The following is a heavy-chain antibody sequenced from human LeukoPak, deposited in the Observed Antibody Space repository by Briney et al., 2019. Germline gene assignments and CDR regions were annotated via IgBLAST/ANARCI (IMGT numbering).Heavy chain of an antibody. V-gene: IGHV1-3*03. Sequence: ASVKVSCKASGYTFTSYAIHWVRQAPGQRLEWMGCINAANGNTKYSQDFQGRVTITRDTPASTAYMELSSLRSEDMAVYYCARVQQLVLFDYWGQGTLATVSS. CDR2: INAANGNT. D-gene: IGHD6-13*01. CDR3: ARVQQLVLFDY. CDR1: GYTFTSYA. J-gene: IGHJ4*02.